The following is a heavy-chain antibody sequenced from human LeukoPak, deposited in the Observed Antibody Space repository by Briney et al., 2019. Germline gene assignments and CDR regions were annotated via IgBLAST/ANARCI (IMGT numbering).Heavy chain of an antibody. V-gene: IGHV3-NL1*01. CDR3: AREMEGSYSDY. CDR2: IYSGGST. J-gene: IGHJ4*02. Sequence: GGSLRLSCAASGYTFSSYGMHWVRQAPGKGLEWVSVIYSGGSTYYADSVKGRFTISRDNSKNTLYLQMNSLRAEDTAVYYCAREMEGSYSDYWGQGTLVTVSS. D-gene: IGHD3-10*01. CDR1: GYTFSSYG.